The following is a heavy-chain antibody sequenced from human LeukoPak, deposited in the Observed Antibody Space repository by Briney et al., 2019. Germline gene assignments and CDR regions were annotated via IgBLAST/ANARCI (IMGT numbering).Heavy chain of an antibody. J-gene: IGHJ4*02. CDR2: IYYSGST. D-gene: IGHD6-19*01. CDR1: GGSISSSNFY. V-gene: IGHV4-39*07. CDR3: AREYSSGWSDY. Sequence: SETLSLTCTVSGGSISSSNFYWGWIRQPPGKGLEWIGSIYYSGSTYYNPSLKSRVTISVDTSKNQFSLKLSSVTAADTAVYYCAREYSSGWSDYWGQGTLVTVSS.